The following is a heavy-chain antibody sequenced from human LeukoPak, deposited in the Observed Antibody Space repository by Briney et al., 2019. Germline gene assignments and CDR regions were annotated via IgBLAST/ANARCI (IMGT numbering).Heavy chain of an antibody. CDR2: INPSGGST. J-gene: IGHJ4*02. Sequence: ASVKVSCKASGYTFTSYYMHWVRQAPGQGLEWMGIINPSGGSTSYAQKFQDRVTMTRDTSTSRVYMELSSLRSEDTAVYYCARDSSDVRWLGQFDYWGQGTLVTVSS. CDR1: GYTFTSYY. V-gene: IGHV1-46*01. D-gene: IGHD3-10*02. CDR3: ARDSSDVRWLGQFDY.